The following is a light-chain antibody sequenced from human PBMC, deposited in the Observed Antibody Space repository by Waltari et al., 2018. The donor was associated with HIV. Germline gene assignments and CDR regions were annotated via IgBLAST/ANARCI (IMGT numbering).Light chain of an antibody. J-gene: IGLJ3*02. V-gene: IGLV1-44*01. CDR2: SDN. CDR3: AAWDDSLDAWV. Sequence: QSVLTQPPSASGTPGKRVTISCSGRSSNIGSTSVNWFQQVPGTAPKLLMYSDNQRPSGVPDRFSGSKSGTSASLAISGLQSEDEADYYCAAWDDSLDAWVFGGGTRLTVL. CDR1: SSNIGSTS.